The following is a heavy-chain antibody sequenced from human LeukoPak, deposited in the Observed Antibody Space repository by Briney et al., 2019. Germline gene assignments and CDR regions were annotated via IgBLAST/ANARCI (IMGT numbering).Heavy chain of an antibody. J-gene: IGHJ4*02. CDR1: GGSLSSGGYS. D-gene: IGHD4-17*01. CDR2: IYFSGST. CDR3: GRALYGDYVDY. V-gene: IGHV4-30-4*07. Sequence: PSETLSLTCAVSGGSLSSGGYSWSWIRQPPGKRLEWIGYIYFSGSTYYNPSLKSRLTMSLDTSKNQFSLKLSSVTAADTAVYYCGRALYGDYVDYWGQGTLVTVSS.